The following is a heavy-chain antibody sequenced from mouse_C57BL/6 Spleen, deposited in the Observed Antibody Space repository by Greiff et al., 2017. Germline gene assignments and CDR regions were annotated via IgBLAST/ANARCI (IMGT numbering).Heavy chain of an antibody. CDR1: GYTFTSYW. D-gene: IGHD2-3*01. V-gene: IGHV1-50*01. Sequence: QVQLQQPGAELVKPGASVKLSCKASGYTFTSYWMQWVKQRPGQGLEWIGEIDPSDSCTNYNQKFKGKATLTVDTSSSTAYMQLSSLPSEDSAFYYCARNDCYYWDYWGQGTTLTVST. J-gene: IGHJ2*01. CDR2: IDPSDSCT. CDR3: ARNDCYYWDY.